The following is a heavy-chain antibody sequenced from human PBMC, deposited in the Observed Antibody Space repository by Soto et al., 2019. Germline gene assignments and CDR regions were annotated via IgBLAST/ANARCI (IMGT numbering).Heavy chain of an antibody. D-gene: IGHD6-13*01. V-gene: IGHV3-30-3*01. J-gene: IGHJ6*02. CDR3: ARGGGSSSWYGYYYGMDV. CDR1: GFTFSSYA. Sequence: QVQLVESGGGVVQPGRSLRLSCAASGFTFSSYAMHWVRQAPGKGLEWVAVISDDGSNKYYADSVKGRFTISRDNSENTLYLQMNGLRAEDTAVYYCARGGGSSSWYGYYYGMDVWGQGTTVTVS. CDR2: ISDDGSNK.